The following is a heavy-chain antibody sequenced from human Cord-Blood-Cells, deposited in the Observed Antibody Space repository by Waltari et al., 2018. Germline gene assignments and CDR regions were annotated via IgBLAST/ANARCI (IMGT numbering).Heavy chain of an antibody. CDR3: ARERLYCSGGSCYFEYFDY. V-gene: IGHV1-69*01. J-gene: IGHJ4*02. D-gene: IGHD2-15*01. CDR2: IIPILGTA. Sequence: QVQPVQSGAEVKQPGSSVNVSCKASGGTFSSYAISWVRQAPGQGLEWMGGIIPILGTANYAQKFQGRVTITADESTSTAYMELSSLRAEDTAVYYCARERLYCSGGSCYFEYFDYWGQGTLVTVSS. CDR1: GGTFSSYA.